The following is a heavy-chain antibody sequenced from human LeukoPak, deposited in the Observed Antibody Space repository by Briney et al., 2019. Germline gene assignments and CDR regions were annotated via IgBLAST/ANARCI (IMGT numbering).Heavy chain of an antibody. CDR2: IWYDGSNK. CDR3: ARDAYYYDSSGYEDY. J-gene: IGHJ4*02. V-gene: IGHV3-33*01. Sequence: GGSLRLSCAASGFTFSSYGMHWVRQAPGKGLEWVAVIWYDGSNKYYADSVKGRFTISRDNSKNTLYLQMNSLRAEDTAVCYCARDAYYYDSSGYEDYWGQGTLVTVSS. D-gene: IGHD3-22*01. CDR1: GFTFSSYG.